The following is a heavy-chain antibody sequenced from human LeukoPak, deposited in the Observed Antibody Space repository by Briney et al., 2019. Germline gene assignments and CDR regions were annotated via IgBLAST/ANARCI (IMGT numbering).Heavy chain of an antibody. Sequence: SETLSLTCTVSGGSISSYYWTWIRKPAGKGLEWIGRIYSSGSANYNPSLKSRVTMSVDSSKSQFSLKLSSVTAADTAVYYCARGGTGSTGFDYWGQGTLVTVYS. D-gene: IGHD1-7*01. CDR2: IYSSGSA. CDR3: ARGGTGSTGFDY. V-gene: IGHV4-4*07. J-gene: IGHJ4*02. CDR1: GGSISSYY.